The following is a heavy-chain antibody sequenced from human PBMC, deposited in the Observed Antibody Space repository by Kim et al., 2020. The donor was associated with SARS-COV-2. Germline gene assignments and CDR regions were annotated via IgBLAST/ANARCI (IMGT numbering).Heavy chain of an antibody. CDR3: ARGPYLGYCSSTSCYVVWLDRVYFDY. V-gene: IGHV1-46*01. Sequence: ASVKASCKASGYTFTSYYMHWVRQAPGQGLEWMGIINPSGGSTSYAQKFQGRVTMTRDTSTSTVYMELSSLRSEDTAVYYCARGPYLGYCSSTSCYVVWLDRVYFDYWGQGTLVTVSS. D-gene: IGHD2-2*01. J-gene: IGHJ4*02. CDR2: INPSGGST. CDR1: GYTFTSYY.